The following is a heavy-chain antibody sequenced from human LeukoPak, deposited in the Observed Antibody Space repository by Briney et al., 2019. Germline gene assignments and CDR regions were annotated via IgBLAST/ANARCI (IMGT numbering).Heavy chain of an antibody. V-gene: IGHV3-74*01. Sequence: GGSLRLSCAASGFTFSRYWMHWVRQAPGKGLVCVARINSDGSFTTYADSVEGRFTSSRDNAKNTLYLQMNSLRADDTAVYYCARDPNYDSSGYPFDYWGQGTLVTVSS. J-gene: IGHJ4*02. CDR3: ARDPNYDSSGYPFDY. CDR2: INSDGSFT. CDR1: GFTFSRYW. D-gene: IGHD3-22*01.